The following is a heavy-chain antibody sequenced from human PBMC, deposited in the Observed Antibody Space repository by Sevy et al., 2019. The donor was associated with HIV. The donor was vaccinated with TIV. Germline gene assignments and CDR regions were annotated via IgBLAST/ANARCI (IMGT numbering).Heavy chain of an antibody. Sequence: GGSLRLSCAASGFTFSSYAMHWVRQAPGKGLEWVAVISYDGSNKNYADTVKGRFTISRDNSKNKLYLQMNSPRAEDTAVYYCAREYGGYSYGPRLDYWGQGTLVTVSS. CDR3: AREYGGYSYGPRLDY. V-gene: IGHV3-30-3*01. CDR2: ISYDGSNK. CDR1: GFTFSSYA. D-gene: IGHD5-18*01. J-gene: IGHJ4*02.